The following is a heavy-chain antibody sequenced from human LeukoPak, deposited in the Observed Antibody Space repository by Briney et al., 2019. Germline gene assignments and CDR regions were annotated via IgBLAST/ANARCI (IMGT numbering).Heavy chain of an antibody. CDR1: GYTFTSYG. J-gene: IGHJ4*02. Sequence: GASVKVSCKASGYTFTSYGISWVRQAPGQGLEWMGWISAYNGNTNYAQKLQGRVTMTTDTSTSTAYMELRSRRSDDTAVYYCARIDYYDSSGYYYSDYWGQGTLVTVSS. V-gene: IGHV1-18*01. D-gene: IGHD3-22*01. CDR2: ISAYNGNT. CDR3: ARIDYYDSSGYYYSDY.